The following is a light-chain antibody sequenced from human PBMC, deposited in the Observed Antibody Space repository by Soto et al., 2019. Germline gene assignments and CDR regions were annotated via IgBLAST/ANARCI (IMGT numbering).Light chain of an antibody. CDR2: NNN. J-gene: IGLJ1*01. CDR1: SSNIGSNG. V-gene: IGLV1-44*01. CDR3: AAWDDTLNGYV. Sequence: QSVLTQSPSASGTPGQRVTISCSGSSSNIGSNGANWYQHLPGTAPKLLIYNNNQRPSGVPDRFSGSKSGTSASLAISGLQSGDEADYYCAAWDDTLNGYVFASGTKVTV.